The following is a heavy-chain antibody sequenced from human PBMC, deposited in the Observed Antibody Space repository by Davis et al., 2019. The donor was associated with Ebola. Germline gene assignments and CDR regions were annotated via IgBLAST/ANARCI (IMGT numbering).Heavy chain of an antibody. J-gene: IGHJ4*02. CDR1: GFTFGSYN. V-gene: IGHV3-48*02. CDR3: TNKDYDPDY. Sequence: GESLKISCAASGFTFGSYNMNWVRQAPGKGLEWVSYISSSSSTIYYADSVKGRFTISRDNAKNSLYLQMNSLRDEDTAVYYCTNKDYDPDYWGQGTLVTVSS. CDR2: ISSSSSTI. D-gene: IGHD4-17*01.